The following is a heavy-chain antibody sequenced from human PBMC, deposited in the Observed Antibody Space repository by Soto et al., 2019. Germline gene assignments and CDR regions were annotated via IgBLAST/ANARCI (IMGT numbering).Heavy chain of an antibody. D-gene: IGHD3-22*01. CDR1: GDSISNGGYS. Sequence: QLQLQESCSGLVKPSQTLSLTCAVSGDSISNGGYSWNWIRQPPGKGLEWIGYIYHSVGTDYNPSLKSRVTITVDSSNNQFSLKRSSVTAAGTAVYYCARDSRSGYYLEFWGQGTLVTVSS. CDR3: ARDSRSGYYLEF. J-gene: IGHJ4*02. CDR2: IYHSVGT. V-gene: IGHV4-30-2*01.